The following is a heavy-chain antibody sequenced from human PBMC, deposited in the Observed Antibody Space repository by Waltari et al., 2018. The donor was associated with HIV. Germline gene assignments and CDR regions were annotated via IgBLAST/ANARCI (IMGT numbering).Heavy chain of an antibody. CDR1: GYTFTSYD. D-gene: IGHD7-27*01. V-gene: IGHV1-8*01. CDR2: MKPNSGNT. J-gene: IGHJ4*02. CDR3: ARGPEPLGY. Sequence: QVQLVQSGAEVKKPGASVKVSCKAYGYTFTSYDINWVRQATGQGVGGMGWMKPNSGNTGYAQKFQGRVTRTRNTSVSTAYMELSSLRSEDAAVYYCARGPEPLGYWGQGTLVTVSS.